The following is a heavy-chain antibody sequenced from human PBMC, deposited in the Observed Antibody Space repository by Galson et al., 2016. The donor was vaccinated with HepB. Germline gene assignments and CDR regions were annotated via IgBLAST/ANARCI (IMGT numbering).Heavy chain of an antibody. D-gene: IGHD1-26*01. V-gene: IGHV3-74*01. CDR1: GFTFSSYW. CDR3: ARDQVGANYVIDL. Sequence: SLRLSCAASGFTFSSYWMYWVRQAPGKGLVWVSRIDNDGTRTSHADSVKGRFTISRDNAKNTLYLQMNSLRAEDTGVFYCARDQVGANYVIDLWGQGTLVTVSS. CDR2: IDNDGTRT. J-gene: IGHJ3*01.